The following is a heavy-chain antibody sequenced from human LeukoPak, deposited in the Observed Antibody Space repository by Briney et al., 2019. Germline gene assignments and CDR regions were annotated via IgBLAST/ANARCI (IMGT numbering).Heavy chain of an antibody. Sequence: SETLSLTCSVSGGSMNSYYWSWIRQSPGKGLEWIGYIYYSGSTKYNPSLKSRVTISVDTSKNQFSLKLSSVTAADTSVYYCARHVWLQPFDYWGQGTLVTVSS. CDR1: GGSMNSYY. D-gene: IGHD3-9*01. CDR2: IYYSGST. J-gene: IGHJ4*02. V-gene: IGHV4-59*08. CDR3: ARHVWLQPFDY.